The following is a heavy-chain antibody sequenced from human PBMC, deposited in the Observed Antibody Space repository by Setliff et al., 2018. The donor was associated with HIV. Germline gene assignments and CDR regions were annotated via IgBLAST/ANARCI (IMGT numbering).Heavy chain of an antibody. CDR3: AKELAASGLGYFDS. Sequence: GGSLRLSCAASGFTFSGSAMHWVRQASGKGLEWVSAILSTGERTFYADSVKGRFTISRDNSKNTVYLQMNSLRAEDTAEYYCAKELAASGLGYFDSWGRGILVTVSS. CDR2: ILSTGERT. CDR1: GFTFSGSA. D-gene: IGHD3-22*01. J-gene: IGHJ4*02. V-gene: IGHV3-23*01.